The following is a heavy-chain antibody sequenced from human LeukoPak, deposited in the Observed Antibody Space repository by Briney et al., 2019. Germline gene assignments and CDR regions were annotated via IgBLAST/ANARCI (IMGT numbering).Heavy chain of an antibody. CDR2: THYSGET. CDR1: GFYIYTGGYY. V-gene: IGHV4-39*02. D-gene: IGHD1-26*01. J-gene: IGHJ4*02. CDR3: ARQTTGSFQWTFDN. Sequence: TSETLSLTCTVSGFYIYTGGYYWGWIRRPPGKGLEWIGTTHYSGETFYNPTLKSRVTMSVDTSRNHFSLRLDSVTAADTAVYYCARQTTGSFQWTFDNWDLGTLVTVSS.